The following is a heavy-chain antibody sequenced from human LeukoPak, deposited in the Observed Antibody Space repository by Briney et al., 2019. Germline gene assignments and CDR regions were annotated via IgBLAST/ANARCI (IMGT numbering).Heavy chain of an antibody. J-gene: IGHJ5*02. CDR2: IYYSGTT. V-gene: IGHV4-39*07. CDR3: ATSAGLANWFDP. CDR1: GGSISGTSYY. Sequence: SETLSLTCTVSGGSISGTSYYWGWIRQPPGRGLEWIGSIYYSGTTYYNPSLKSRVTISVDTSKNQFSLKLTSVTAADTAVYYCATSAGLANWFDPWGQGTLVTVSS.